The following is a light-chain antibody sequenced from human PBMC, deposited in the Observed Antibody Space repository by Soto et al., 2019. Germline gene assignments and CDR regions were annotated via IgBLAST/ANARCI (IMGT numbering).Light chain of an antibody. J-gene: IGKJ4*01. CDR2: DAS. CDR3: QQYASAPLT. CDR1: QTVAKNY. V-gene: IGKV3-20*01. Sequence: EIVLTQSPGTLSLSPGERATLSCRASQTVAKNYLAWYQQQPGQAPRLLIYDASIRATGIPDRFTGSGSATDFTLTINRLEPEDFAVYYCQQYASAPLTFGGGTKVEIK.